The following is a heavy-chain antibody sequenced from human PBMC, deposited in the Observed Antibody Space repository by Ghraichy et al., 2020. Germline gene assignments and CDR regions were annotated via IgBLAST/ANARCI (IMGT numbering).Heavy chain of an antibody. Sequence: SETLSLTCTVSGGSISSYYWSWIRQPPGKGLEWIGYIYYSGSTNYNPSLKSRVTISVDTSKNQFSLKLSSVTAADTAVYYCARHNRLAGGYWYFDLWGRGILVTVSS. CDR1: GGSISSYY. CDR3: ARHNRLAGGYWYFDL. V-gene: IGHV4-59*08. CDR2: IYYSGST. D-gene: IGHD1-14*01. J-gene: IGHJ2*01.